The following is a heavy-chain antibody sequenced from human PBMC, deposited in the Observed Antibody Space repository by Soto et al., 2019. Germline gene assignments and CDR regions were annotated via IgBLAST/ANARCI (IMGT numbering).Heavy chain of an antibody. J-gene: IGHJ6*02. D-gene: IGHD4-17*01. CDR1: GYSFTSYW. Sequence: GESLKISCKGSGYSFTSYWISWVRQMPGKGLEWMGRIDPSDSYTNYSPSFQGHVTVSADKSISTAYLQWSSLKASDTAMYYCASHDDYGDSHYYGMDVWGQGTTVTVSS. V-gene: IGHV5-10-1*01. CDR2: IDPSDSYT. CDR3: ASHDDYGDSHYYGMDV.